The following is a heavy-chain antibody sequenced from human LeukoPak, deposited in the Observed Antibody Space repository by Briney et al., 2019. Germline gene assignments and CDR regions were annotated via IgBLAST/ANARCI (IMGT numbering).Heavy chain of an antibody. Sequence: SQTLSLTCTVSGGSISSGSYYWSWIRQPAGKGLEWIGRIYTSGSTNYNPSLKSRVTISVDTSKNQFSLKLGSVTAADTAVYYCARGEQQLAYYYYYMDVWGKGTTVTVSS. CDR3: ARGEQQLAYYYYYMDV. D-gene: IGHD6-13*01. CDR1: GGSISSGSYY. J-gene: IGHJ6*03. V-gene: IGHV4-61*02. CDR2: IYTSGST.